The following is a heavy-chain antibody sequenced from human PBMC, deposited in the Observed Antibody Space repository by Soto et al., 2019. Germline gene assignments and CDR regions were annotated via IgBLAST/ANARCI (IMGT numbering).Heavy chain of an antibody. J-gene: IGHJ4*02. V-gene: IGHV1-18*04. CDR1: GYTFINFG. Sequence: QVQLVQSGGEVKKPGASVRVSCTTSGYTFINFGITWVRQAPGQGLEWVGKIRGYNGDTNYAPKLQGRVTMTTDTSTSTAYLELRTLRSDGTAVYYCARGRHRNPDYWGQGTLVTVSS. D-gene: IGHD4-4*01. CDR3: ARGRHRNPDY. CDR2: IRGYNGDT.